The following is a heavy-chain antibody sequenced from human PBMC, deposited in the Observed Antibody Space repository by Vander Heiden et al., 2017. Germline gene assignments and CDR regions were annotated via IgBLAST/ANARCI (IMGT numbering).Heavy chain of an antibody. V-gene: IGHV4-39*01. CDR1: GGSISSSSYY. CDR3: ARRAGTVTRYNWFDP. D-gene: IGHD4-17*01. Sequence: QLQLQESGPGLVKPSETLSLTCTVSGGSISSSSYYWGWIRQPPGKGLEWIGGIYYSGSTYYTPSLKSRVTISVDTSKNQFSLKLSSVTAADTAVYYCARRAGTVTRYNWFDPWGQGTLVTVSS. CDR2: IYYSGST. J-gene: IGHJ5*02.